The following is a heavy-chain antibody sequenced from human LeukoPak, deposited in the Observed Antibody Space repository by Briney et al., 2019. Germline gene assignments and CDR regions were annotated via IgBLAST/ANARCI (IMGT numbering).Heavy chain of an antibody. CDR2: ISGSGGST. Sequence: PGASLRLSCAASGFTFSSYAMSWVRQAPGKGLEWVSAISGSGGSTYYADSVKGRFTISRDNSKNTLYLQMNSLRAEDTAVYYCAKSFDWLVTPFISYYFDYWGQGTLVTVSS. D-gene: IGHD3-9*01. V-gene: IGHV3-23*01. CDR1: GFTFSSYA. CDR3: AKSFDWLVTPFISYYFDY. J-gene: IGHJ4*02.